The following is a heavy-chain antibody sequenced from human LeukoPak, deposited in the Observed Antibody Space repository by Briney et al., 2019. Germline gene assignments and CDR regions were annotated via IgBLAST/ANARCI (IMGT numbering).Heavy chain of an antibody. D-gene: IGHD6-19*01. V-gene: IGHV3-33*01. CDR3: AREKQKYSSGWYCLDY. CDR1: GFTFSTYG. CDR2: ILYDGSNK. J-gene: IGHJ4*02. Sequence: GSLRLSCAASGFTFSTYGLHWVRQAPGKGLEWVALILYDGSNKYYADSVKGRFTISRDNSKNTLYLQMNSLRAEDTAVYYCAREKQKYSSGWYCLDYWGQGTLVTVSS.